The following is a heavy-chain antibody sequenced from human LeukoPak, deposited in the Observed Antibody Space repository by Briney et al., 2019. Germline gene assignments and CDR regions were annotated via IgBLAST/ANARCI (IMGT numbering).Heavy chain of an antibody. CDR2: INPNSGGT. V-gene: IGHV1-2*02. CDR3: ARGNWNYVYAFDI. CDR1: GYTFTGYY. Sequence: ASVXXSCKASGYTFTGYYMHWVRQAPGQGREWMGWINPNSGGTNYAQKFQGRVTITRDTTKRTDYMEMRRLRSDDTAVYYCARGNWNYVYAFDIWGQGTMVTVSS. J-gene: IGHJ3*02. D-gene: IGHD1-7*01.